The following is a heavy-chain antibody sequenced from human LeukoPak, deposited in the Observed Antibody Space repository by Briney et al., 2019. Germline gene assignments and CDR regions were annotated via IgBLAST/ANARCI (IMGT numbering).Heavy chain of an antibody. J-gene: IGHJ3*02. CDR1: GGSISSSGYY. CDR3: YAYYYDSSGFNAFDI. Sequence: SETLSLTCTVSGGSISSSGYYWGWIRQPPGKGLEWIGSIYYAGTTYYNPSLKSRVTISVDTSRNQFSLKLSSVAAADTAVYYSYAYYYDSSGFNAFDIWGQGTMDTVSS. D-gene: IGHD3-22*01. CDR2: IYYAGTT. V-gene: IGHV4-39*03.